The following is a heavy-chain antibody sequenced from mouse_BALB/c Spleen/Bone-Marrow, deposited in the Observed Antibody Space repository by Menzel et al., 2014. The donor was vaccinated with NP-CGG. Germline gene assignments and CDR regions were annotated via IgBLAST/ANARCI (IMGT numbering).Heavy chain of an antibody. CDR1: GFDFSRYW. CDR3: ARLGYYGYFDY. V-gene: IGHV4-1*02. Sequence: EVQLQQSGGGLVQPGGSLKLSCAASGFDFSRYWMSWVRQAPGKGLEWIGETNPDSSTINYTPSLKDKFIISRDNAKNTLYLQMSKVRSEDTALYYCARLGYYGYFDYWGQGTTLTVSS. J-gene: IGHJ2*01. CDR2: TNPDSSTI. D-gene: IGHD2-3*01.